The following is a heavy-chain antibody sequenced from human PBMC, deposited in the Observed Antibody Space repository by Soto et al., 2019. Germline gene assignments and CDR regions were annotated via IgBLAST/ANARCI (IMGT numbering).Heavy chain of an antibody. J-gene: IGHJ4*02. V-gene: IGHV5-51*01. D-gene: IGHD6-19*01. CDR2: IYPRDSDV. CDR3: ARQHPLDSRVWYD. Sequence: EVQLVQSGAEVKQPGESLKISCKVFGDSSTGFWVGWVRQVPGKGLEWVASIYPRDSDVRYNPSFQGQVTISADRSTTTAYLQWSSLKASDTAIYYCARQHPLDSRVWYDWGQGTLVTVSS. CDR1: GDSSTGFW.